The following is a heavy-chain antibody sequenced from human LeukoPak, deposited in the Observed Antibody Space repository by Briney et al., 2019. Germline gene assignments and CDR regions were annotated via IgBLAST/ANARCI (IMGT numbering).Heavy chain of an antibody. J-gene: IGHJ4*02. V-gene: IGHV1-2*02. Sequence: GASVKVSCKASGYTFTGYYMHWVGQAPGQGGEWRGWINPNSGETNYAQKFQGRVPMTRDTSIGTAHMELSRLRSDDTAVYYCARANPLYCSSTTCLFDYWGQGTLVTVSS. CDR3: ARANPLYCSSTTCLFDY. CDR2: INPNSGET. CDR1: GYTFTGYY. D-gene: IGHD2-2*01.